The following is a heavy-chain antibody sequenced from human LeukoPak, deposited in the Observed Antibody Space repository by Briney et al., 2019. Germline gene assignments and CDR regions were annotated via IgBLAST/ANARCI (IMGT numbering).Heavy chain of an antibody. J-gene: IGHJ5*02. V-gene: IGHV3-23*01. CDR3: AKRPGMVAATVWVDP. CDR1: GFTFSSYS. D-gene: IGHD2-15*01. Sequence: PGGSLRLSCAASGFTFSSYSMNWVRQAPGKGLEWVSAISGSGGSTYYADSVKGRFTISRDNSKNTLYLQMNSLRAEDTAVYYCAKRPGMVAATVWVDPWGQGTLVTVSS. CDR2: ISGSGGST.